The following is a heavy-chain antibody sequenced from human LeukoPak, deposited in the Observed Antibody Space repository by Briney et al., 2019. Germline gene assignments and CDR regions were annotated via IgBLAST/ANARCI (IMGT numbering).Heavy chain of an antibody. D-gene: IGHD2-2*01. V-gene: IGHV5-51*01. Sequence: HWESLKISCKASGYTFTSYWIGWVRQMPGKGLEWMGIIYPGDSDTKYSPSFQGQVTISVDKSISTAYLQWSSLKASDTAMYYCARHGGGYCRSTSCYLFDPWGQGTLVTVSS. CDR3: ARHGGGYCRSTSCYLFDP. CDR1: GYTFTSYW. J-gene: IGHJ5*02. CDR2: IYPGDSDT.